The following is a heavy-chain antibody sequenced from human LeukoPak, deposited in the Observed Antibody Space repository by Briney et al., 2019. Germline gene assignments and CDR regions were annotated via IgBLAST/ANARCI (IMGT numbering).Heavy chain of an antibody. V-gene: IGHV1-46*01. CDR2: INPSVGST. CDR1: GYTFTSYY. CDR3: ARDAGHLLRHFDWVQGGDY. J-gene: IGHJ4*02. Sequence: ASVKVSCQASGYTFTSYYMHLVRLAPGQGLEWMGIINPSVGSTSYAQQFQGRVTMTRDTSTSTVYMELCSLRSEDTAVYYGARDAGHLLRHFDWVQGGDYWGQGTLVTVSS. D-gene: IGHD3-9*01.